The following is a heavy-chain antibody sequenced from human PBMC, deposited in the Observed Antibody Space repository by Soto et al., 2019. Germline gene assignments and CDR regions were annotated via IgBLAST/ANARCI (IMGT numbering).Heavy chain of an antibody. Sequence: QVQLVESGGGGVQPGRSLRLSCAASGFTFSSYAMHWVRQAPGKGLEWVAVISYDGSNKYYADSVKGRFTISRDNSKNTLYLQMNSLRAEDTAVYYCARLYSSGWYGADWGQGTLVTVSS. J-gene: IGHJ4*02. CDR2: ISYDGSNK. CDR3: ARLYSSGWYGAD. CDR1: GFTFSSYA. D-gene: IGHD6-19*01. V-gene: IGHV3-30-3*01.